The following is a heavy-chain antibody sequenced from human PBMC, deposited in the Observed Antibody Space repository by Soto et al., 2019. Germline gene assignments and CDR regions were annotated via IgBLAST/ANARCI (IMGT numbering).Heavy chain of an antibody. Sequence: VQLVESGGGVVQPGRSLRLSCAASGFTFSSYAMHWVRQAPGKGLEWVAVISYDGSNKYYADSVKGRFTISRDNSKNTLYLQMNSLRAEDTAVYYCARDQDSGYDQIYYGMDVWGQGTTVTVSS. J-gene: IGHJ6*02. D-gene: IGHD5-12*01. CDR1: GFTFSSYA. CDR2: ISYDGSNK. CDR3: ARDQDSGYDQIYYGMDV. V-gene: IGHV3-30-3*01.